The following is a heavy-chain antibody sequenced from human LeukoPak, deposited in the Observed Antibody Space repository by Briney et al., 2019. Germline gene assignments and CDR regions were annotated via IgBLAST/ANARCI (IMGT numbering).Heavy chain of an antibody. D-gene: IGHD3/OR15-3a*01. CDR3: ATVAPEDYYFDY. CDR2: FDPEGGET. Sequence: ASVKVSCKVSGYTLTELSMHWVRQAPGKGLEWMGGFDPEGGETIYAQKFQGRVAMTEDTSTDTAYMELSSLRSEDTAVYYCATVAPEDYYFDYWGQGTLVTVSS. J-gene: IGHJ4*02. CDR1: GYTLTELS. V-gene: IGHV1-24*01.